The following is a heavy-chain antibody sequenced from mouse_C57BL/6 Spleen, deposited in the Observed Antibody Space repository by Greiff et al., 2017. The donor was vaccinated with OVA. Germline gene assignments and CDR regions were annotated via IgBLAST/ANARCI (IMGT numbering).Heavy chain of an antibody. CDR3: ARDDTTVIMDY. CDR1: GFTFSSYA. D-gene: IGHD1-1*01. V-gene: IGHV5-4*01. Sequence: EVHLVESGGGLVKPGGSLKLSCAASGFTFSSYAMSWVRQTPEKRLEWVATISDGGSYTYYPDNVKGRFTISRDNAKNNLYLQMSHLKSEDTAMYYCARDDTTVIMDYWGQGTSVTVSS. J-gene: IGHJ4*01. CDR2: ISDGGSYT.